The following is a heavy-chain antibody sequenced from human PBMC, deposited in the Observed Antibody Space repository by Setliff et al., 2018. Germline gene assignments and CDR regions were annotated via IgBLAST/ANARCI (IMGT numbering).Heavy chain of an antibody. J-gene: IGHJ4*01. CDR1: GASISSGNDF. Sequence: SETLSLTCRVSGASISSGNDFCNWIRQPAGKGLEWIGNIYTNGGTDYSPSLRSRVTISLGTSKNQFYLQLTSVTAADTAIYYCARSDDNFQYPDYWGQGTLVTVSS. V-gene: IGHV4-61*09. CDR3: ARSDDNFQYPDY. D-gene: IGHD1-1*01. CDR2: IYTNGGT.